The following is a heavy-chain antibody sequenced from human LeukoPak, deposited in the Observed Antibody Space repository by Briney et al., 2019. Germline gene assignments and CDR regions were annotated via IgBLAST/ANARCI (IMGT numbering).Heavy chain of an antibody. D-gene: IGHD3-3*01. CDR2: IKQDGSEK. V-gene: IGHV3-7*01. CDR3: AREGPHDFWRPQLTWDV. Sequence: GGSLRLSCAASGFTFSSYWMSWVRQAPGKGLEWVANIKQDGSEKYCVDSVKGRFTISRDNAKNSLYLQMNSLRAEDTAVYYCAREGPHDFWRPQLTWDVWGKGTTVTVSS. CDR1: GFTFSSYW. J-gene: IGHJ6*04.